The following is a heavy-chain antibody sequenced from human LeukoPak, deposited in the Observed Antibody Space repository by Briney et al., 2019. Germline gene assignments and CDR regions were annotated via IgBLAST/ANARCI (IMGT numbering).Heavy chain of an antibody. Sequence: GGSLRLSCAASGFTFSSYAMSWVRQAPGKGLEWVSAISGSGGSTYYADSVKGRFTISRDNSKNTLYLQMNSLRTEDTAVYYCARGLPNYYGMDVWGQGTTVTVSS. CDR1: GFTFSSYA. V-gene: IGHV3-23*01. CDR3: ARGLPNYYGMDV. J-gene: IGHJ6*02. CDR2: ISGSGGST.